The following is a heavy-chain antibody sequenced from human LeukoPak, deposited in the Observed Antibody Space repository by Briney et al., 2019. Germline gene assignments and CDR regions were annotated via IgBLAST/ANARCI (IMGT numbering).Heavy chain of an antibody. CDR3: ARDRPSGYTRGGYYYYGMDV. D-gene: IGHD3-22*01. CDR2: ISGSGGSP. CDR1: GFTFSTYA. J-gene: IGHJ6*02. V-gene: IGHV3-23*01. Sequence: GGPLRLSCAASGFTFSTYAMRWVRQAPGKALEWVSAISGSGGSPHYADSVKGRFTISRDNSKNTLYLQMNSLRAEDTAVYYCARDRPSGYTRGGYYYYGMDVWGQGTTVTVSS.